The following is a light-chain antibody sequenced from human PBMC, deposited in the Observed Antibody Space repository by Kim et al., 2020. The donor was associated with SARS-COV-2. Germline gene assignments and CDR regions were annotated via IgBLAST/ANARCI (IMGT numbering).Light chain of an antibody. Sequence: DVQMTQSPSTLSASLEDTVTITCRASQRIGNWLAWYQQKPGKAPNLLIYKTSILETGVPSRFTGSGSGTEFTLTISRLQPGDCATYYCQQYNIYPLTFGGGTKVDI. V-gene: IGKV1-5*03. CDR3: QQYNIYPLT. CDR2: KTS. CDR1: QRIGNW. J-gene: IGKJ4*01.